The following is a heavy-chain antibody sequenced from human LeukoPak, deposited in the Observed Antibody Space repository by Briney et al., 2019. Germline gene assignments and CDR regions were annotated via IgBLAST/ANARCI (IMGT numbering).Heavy chain of an antibody. CDR1: GGSINSYY. J-gene: IGHJ4*02. Sequence: SETLSLTCTVSGGSINSYYWSWIRQPPGKGLEWIGYIYYSGSTNYNPSLKSRVTISVDTSKNQFSLRLRSVTAADTAVYYCARVTGYMIEDYFDYWGQGTLVTVSS. D-gene: IGHD3-22*01. V-gene: IGHV4-59*01. CDR3: ARVTGYMIEDYFDY. CDR2: IYYSGST.